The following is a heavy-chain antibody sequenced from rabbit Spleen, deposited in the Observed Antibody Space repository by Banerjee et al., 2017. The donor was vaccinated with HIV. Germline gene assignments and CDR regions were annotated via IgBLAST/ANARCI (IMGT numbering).Heavy chain of an antibody. CDR2: ILAGDGTT. V-gene: IGHV1S45*01. D-gene: IGHD2-1*01. CDR3: ARWRNIGDYNL. Sequence: QEQLVESGGGLVQPEGSLTLTCTASGFSFNNIYYMCWVRQAPGKGLEWISCILAGDGTTYYPSWAKGRFTISKTSSTTVTLQMTSLTAADTATYFCARWRNIGDYNLWGPGTLVTVS. J-gene: IGHJ4*01. CDR1: GFSFNNIYY.